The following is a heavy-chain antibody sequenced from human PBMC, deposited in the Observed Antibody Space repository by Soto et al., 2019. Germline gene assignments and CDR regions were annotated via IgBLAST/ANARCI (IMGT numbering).Heavy chain of an antibody. J-gene: IGHJ4*02. CDR3: AREGYCSGGRCYGDY. D-gene: IGHD2-15*01. CDR1: GFTFSTYG. Sequence: QVQLVESGGGVVQPGRSLRLSCVASGFTFSTYGMHWVRQAPGKGLEWVAVIWYDGSNKYYADSVKGRFTISRDNSKNTLYLQMSTLRAEDTAVYYCAREGYCSGGRCYGDYWGQGTLVTVSS. V-gene: IGHV3-33*01. CDR2: IWYDGSNK.